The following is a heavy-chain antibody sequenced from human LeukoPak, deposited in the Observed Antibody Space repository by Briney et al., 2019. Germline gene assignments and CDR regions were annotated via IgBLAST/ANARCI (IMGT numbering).Heavy chain of an antibody. Sequence: GGSLRLSCAASGFTFTGHTMTWLRQAPGKWLEWVSIIGGRDDRTYYADSVKGRFTISRDNSKNTLYLQMNSLRGEDTAVYYCAKDPNPFYDFWSGYKWGQGTLVTVSS. CDR2: IGGRDDRT. CDR1: GFTFTGHT. V-gene: IGHV3-23*01. CDR3: AKDPNPFYDFWSGYK. J-gene: IGHJ4*02. D-gene: IGHD3-3*01.